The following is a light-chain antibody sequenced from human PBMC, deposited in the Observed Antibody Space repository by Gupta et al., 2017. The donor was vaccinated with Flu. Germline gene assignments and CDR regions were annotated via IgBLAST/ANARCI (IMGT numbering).Light chain of an antibody. J-gene: IGLJ3*02. CDR3: GTWDSSLSAWV. CDR2: ENN. V-gene: IGLV1-51*02. CDR1: SSTIENNY. Sequence: KDTISCSGSSSTIENNYVSWYQQLPGTAPKLLIYENNKRPSGIPDRFSGSKSDTSATLGITGLQTGDEADYYCGTWDSSLSAWVFGGGTKLNV.